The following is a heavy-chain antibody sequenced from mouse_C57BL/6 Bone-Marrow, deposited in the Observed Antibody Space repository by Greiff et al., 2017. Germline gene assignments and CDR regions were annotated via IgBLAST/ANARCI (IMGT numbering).Heavy chain of an antibody. Sequence: EVMRVESGGGLVKPGGSLKLSCAASGFTFSSYAMSWVRQTPEKRLEWVATISDGGSYTYYPDNVKGRFTISRDNAKNNLYLQMSHLKSEDTAMYYCARGYYDDYWGQGTTLTVSS. CDR3: ARGYYDDY. CDR2: ISDGGSYT. D-gene: IGHD2-4*01. V-gene: IGHV5-4*03. J-gene: IGHJ2*01. CDR1: GFTFSSYA.